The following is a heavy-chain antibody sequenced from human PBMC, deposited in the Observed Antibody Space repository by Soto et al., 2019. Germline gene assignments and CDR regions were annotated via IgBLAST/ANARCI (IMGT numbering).Heavy chain of an antibody. Sequence: SETLSLTCAVYGGSFSGHSWTWIRQSPGKGLEWIGDINHSGRVNYSPSLKSRVTISLDTSKNQFSLTLSAVTAADTAMYYCSTKAYDTNGYYRFDPWGQGTLVTVSS. CDR2: INHSGRV. J-gene: IGHJ5*01. CDR1: GGSFSGHS. V-gene: IGHV4-34*01. D-gene: IGHD3-22*01. CDR3: STKAYDTNGYYRFDP.